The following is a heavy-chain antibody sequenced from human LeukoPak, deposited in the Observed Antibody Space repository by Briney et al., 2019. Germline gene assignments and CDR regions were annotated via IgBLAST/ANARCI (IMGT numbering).Heavy chain of an antibody. V-gene: IGHV1-69*04. D-gene: IGHD3-16*01. CDR2: IIPILDIA. CDR1: GGNFSSYA. J-gene: IGHJ6*02. CDR3: ARVQGRGLGPYGMDV. Sequence: SVKVSCKASGGNFSSYAISWVRQAPGQGLEWMGRIIPILDIANFAQKLQGRVTITADKSTSTAFMELSSLRSEDTAVYYCARVQGRGLGPYGMDVWGQGTTVTVSS.